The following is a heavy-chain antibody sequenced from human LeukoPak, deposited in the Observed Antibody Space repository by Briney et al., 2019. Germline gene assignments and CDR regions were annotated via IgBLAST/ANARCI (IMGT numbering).Heavy chain of an antibody. J-gene: IGHJ4*02. CDR1: GFTFSSYG. Sequence: PGGSLRLSCAASGFTFSSYGMHWVRQAPGKGLEWVAVISYDGSNKYYADSVKGRFTISRDNSKNTLYLQMNSLRAEDTAVYYCAKDYRITIFGVGYYLDYWGQGTLVTVSS. V-gene: IGHV3-30*18. D-gene: IGHD3-3*01. CDR3: AKDYRITIFGVGYYLDY. CDR2: ISYDGSNK.